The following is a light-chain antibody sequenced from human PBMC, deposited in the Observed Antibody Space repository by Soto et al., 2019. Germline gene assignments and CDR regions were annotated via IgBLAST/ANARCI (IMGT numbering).Light chain of an antibody. Sequence: QSVLTQPPSVSGAPGQRVTISRTGSTSNIGAGYDVHWYQQLPGTAPKLLIYVNSKRPSGVPDRFSGSKSGTSASLAITGLQAEDEADYYCQSYDSSLSGYVFGTGTKLTVL. CDR2: VNS. J-gene: IGLJ1*01. CDR1: TSNIGAGYD. CDR3: QSYDSSLSGYV. V-gene: IGLV1-40*01.